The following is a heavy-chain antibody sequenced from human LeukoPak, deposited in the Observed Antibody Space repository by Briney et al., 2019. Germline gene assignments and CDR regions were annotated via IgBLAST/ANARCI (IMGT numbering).Heavy chain of an antibody. J-gene: IGHJ6*02. CDR3: ARGGGLDV. Sequence: GGSLRLSCAASGFTFSSYWMDWARQAPGKGLEWVASINHNGNVNYYVDSVKGRFTISRDDAKNSLYLQMSNLRAEDTAVYFCARGGGLDVWGQGATVTVSS. V-gene: IGHV3-7*03. CDR1: GFTFSSYW. D-gene: IGHD3-16*01. CDR2: INHNGNVN.